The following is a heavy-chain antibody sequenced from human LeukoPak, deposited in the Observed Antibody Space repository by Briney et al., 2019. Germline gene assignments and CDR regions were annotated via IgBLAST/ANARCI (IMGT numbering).Heavy chain of an antibody. CDR2: IYYSGST. CDR3: ARAEGSSGYYYGY. J-gene: IGHJ4*02. D-gene: IGHD3-22*01. CDR1: GGSIGSGGYY. Sequence: PSETLSLTCTVSGGSIGSGGYYWSWIRQHPGKGLEWIGYIYYSGSTYYNPSLKSRVTISVDTSKNQFSLKLSSVTAADTAVYYCARAEGSSGYYYGYWGQGTLVTVSS. V-gene: IGHV4-31*03.